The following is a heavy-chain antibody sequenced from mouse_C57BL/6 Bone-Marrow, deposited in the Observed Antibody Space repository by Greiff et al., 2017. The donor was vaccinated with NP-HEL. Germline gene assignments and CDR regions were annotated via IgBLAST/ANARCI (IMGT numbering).Heavy chain of an antibody. CDR2: IDPNSGGT. Sequence: QVQLQQPGAELVKPGASVKLSCKASGYTFTSYWMHWVKQRPGRGLEWIGRIDPNSGGTKYNEKFKSKATLTVDKPSSTAYMPLSSLTSEDAAVYYCARETFYPYFDYWGQGTTLTVSS. V-gene: IGHV1-72*01. CDR1: GYTFTSYW. J-gene: IGHJ2*01. D-gene: IGHD3-2*01. CDR3: ARETFYPYFDY.